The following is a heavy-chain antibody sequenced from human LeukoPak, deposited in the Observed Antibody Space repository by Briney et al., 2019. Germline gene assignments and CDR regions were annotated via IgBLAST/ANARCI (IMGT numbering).Heavy chain of an antibody. CDR3: ARGRGSFALDS. V-gene: IGHV1-2*02. CDR1: GYTFTGYY. CDR2: ISPNSGGT. Sequence: ASVKVSCKASGYTFTGYYMHWVRQAPGQGLEWIGWISPNSGGTNCAQKFQGRVTMTRDTSISTAYMELSRLGSDDTAVYYCARGRGSFALDSWGQGTLVTVSS. J-gene: IGHJ4*02. D-gene: IGHD5-24*01.